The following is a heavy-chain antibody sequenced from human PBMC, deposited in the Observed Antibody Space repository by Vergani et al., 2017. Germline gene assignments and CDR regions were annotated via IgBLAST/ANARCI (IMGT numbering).Heavy chain of an antibody. CDR2: IYNSGNG. J-gene: IGHJ2*01. CDR3: ASVKYYSXSTSHFRGRNFDV. CDR1: GGSIISRSYY. V-gene: IGHV4-39*01. Sequence: QVQLQESGPGLVKPSQTLPLTCTVSGGSIISRSYYWGWIRQPPGKGLEWIGSIYNSGNGDSSSSLKSRVTISADTSKNQFSLRLTSVTAADPAVYYCASVKYYSXSTSHFRGRNFDVWGRGTLVTGPS. D-gene: IGHD3-16*01.